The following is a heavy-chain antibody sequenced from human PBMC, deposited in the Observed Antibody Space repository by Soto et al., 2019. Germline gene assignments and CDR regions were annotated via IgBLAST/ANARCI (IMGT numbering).Heavy chain of an antibody. J-gene: IGHJ5*02. Sequence: EVQLVESGGGLVQPGGSLRLSCAASGFTFSSYWMSWVRQAPGKGLEWVANIKQDGSEKYYVDSVKGRFTISRDNDKNSLYLQMNSLRAEDTAVYYCAGTPRGYCSGGSCYSWFDPWGQGTLVTVSS. CDR3: AGTPRGYCSGGSCYSWFDP. V-gene: IGHV3-7*05. D-gene: IGHD2-15*01. CDR2: IKQDGSEK. CDR1: GFTFSSYW.